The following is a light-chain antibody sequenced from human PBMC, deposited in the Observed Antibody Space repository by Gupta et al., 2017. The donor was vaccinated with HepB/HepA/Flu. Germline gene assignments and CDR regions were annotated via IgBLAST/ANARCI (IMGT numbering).Light chain of an antibody. V-gene: IGKV2-28*01. Sequence: DIVMTQSPLSLTVTPGEPASISCRSSQSLLHSKVYNYLNWYLQKPGQSPHLLSYLGSSRASGVPYRGSGSGSGTKFTLNISRVEDEDFGVYDCMTARHTMCTFGQGTKVEIK. CDR1: QSLLHSKVYNY. CDR3: MTARHTMCT. CDR2: LGS. J-gene: IGKJ1*01.